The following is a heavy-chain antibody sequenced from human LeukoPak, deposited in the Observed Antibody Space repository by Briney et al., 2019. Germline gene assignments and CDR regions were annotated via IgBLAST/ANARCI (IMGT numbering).Heavy chain of an antibody. D-gene: IGHD3-10*01. Sequence: SETLSLTCTVSGGSISSYYWSWIRQPPGKGLEWNGYIYYSGSTNYNPSLKSRVTISVDTSKNQFSLKLSSVTAADTAVYYCARVRYGSGSYSTYYFDYWGQGTLVTVSS. J-gene: IGHJ4*02. V-gene: IGHV4-59*01. CDR1: GGSISSYY. CDR2: IYYSGST. CDR3: ARVRYGSGSYSTYYFDY.